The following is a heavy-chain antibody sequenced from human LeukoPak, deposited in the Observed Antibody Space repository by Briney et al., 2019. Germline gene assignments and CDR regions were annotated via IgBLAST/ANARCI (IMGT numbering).Heavy chain of an antibody. V-gene: IGHV3-74*01. Sequence: GGSLRLSCAASGFTFSSYWMHWVRQAPGKGLVWVSRINSDGSSTSYADSVKGRFTISRDNAKNTLYLQMNSLRAEDTAVYYCVRVLHGDYVVYYGMDVWGQGTTVTVSS. CDR2: INSDGSST. CDR3: VRVLHGDYVVYYGMDV. D-gene: IGHD4-17*01. CDR1: GFTFSSYW. J-gene: IGHJ6*02.